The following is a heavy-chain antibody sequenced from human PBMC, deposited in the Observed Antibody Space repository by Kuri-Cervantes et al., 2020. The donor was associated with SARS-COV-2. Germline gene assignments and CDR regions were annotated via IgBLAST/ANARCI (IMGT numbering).Heavy chain of an antibody. D-gene: IGHD2-21*01. CDR3: AREALYCGGDCYSRGLGWFDP. CDR1: GFTFSSYW. V-gene: IGHV3-7*01. Sequence: GESLKISCAASGFTFSSYWMSWARQAPGKGLEWVANIKQDGSEKYYVDSVKGRFTISRDNAKNSLYLQMNSLRAEDTAVYYCAREALYCGGDCYSRGLGWFDPWGQGTLVTVSS. J-gene: IGHJ5*02. CDR2: IKQDGSEK.